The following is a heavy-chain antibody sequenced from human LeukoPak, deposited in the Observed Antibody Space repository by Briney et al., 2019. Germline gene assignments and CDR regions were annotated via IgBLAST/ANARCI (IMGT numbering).Heavy chain of an antibody. J-gene: IGHJ5*02. D-gene: IGHD2-21*01. CDR3: ARDWDNFGGMRLDP. Sequence: SETLSLTCTVSGGSISSYYWSWIRQPPGKGLEWIGYIYYSGSTNYNPSLKSRVTISVDTSKNQFSLQLNSVTPEDTAVYYCARDWDNFGGMRLDPWGQGTLVTVSS. V-gene: IGHV4-59*12. CDR1: GGSISSYY. CDR2: IYYSGST.